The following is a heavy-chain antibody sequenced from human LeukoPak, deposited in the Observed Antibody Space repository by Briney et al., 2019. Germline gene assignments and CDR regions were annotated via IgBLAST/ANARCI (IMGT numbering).Heavy chain of an antibody. V-gene: IGHV3-48*04. CDR2: ISSSSSTI. Sequence: GGSLRLSCAASGSTLSSHAMNWVRQAPGKGLEWVSYISSSSSTIYYADSVKGRFTISRDNAKNSLFLQMNSLRAEDTAVYYCARDVPFHYWGQGTLVTVSS. CDR1: GSTLSSHA. CDR3: ARDVPFHY. J-gene: IGHJ4*02.